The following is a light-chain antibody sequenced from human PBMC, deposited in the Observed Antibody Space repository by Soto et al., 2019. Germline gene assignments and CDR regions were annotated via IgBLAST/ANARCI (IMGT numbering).Light chain of an antibody. J-gene: IGLJ2*01. V-gene: IGLV2-8*01. CDR2: EVT. CDR3: SSFAGGGNPVL. CDR1: SSDGGGYNY. Sequence: QSALTQPPSASGSLGQSVTISCTGTSSDGGGYNYVSWHQQHPGKAPKVMIYEVTKRPPGVPDRFSGSKSGNTASLTVSGLQAEDEADYYCSSFAGGGNPVLLGGGTKVTVL.